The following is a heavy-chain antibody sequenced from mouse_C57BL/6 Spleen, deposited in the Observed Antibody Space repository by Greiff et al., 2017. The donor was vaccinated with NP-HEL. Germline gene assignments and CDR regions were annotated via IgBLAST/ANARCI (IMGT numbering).Heavy chain of an antibody. CDR3: ARGGLRFNWYFDV. CDR2: IDPSDSET. CDR1: GYTFTSYW. V-gene: IGHV1-52*01. D-gene: IGHD1-1*01. Sequence: VQLQESGAELVRPGSSVKLSCKASGYTFTSYWMHWVKQRPIQGLEWIGNIDPSDSETHYNQKFKDKATLTVDKSSSTAYMQLSSLTSEDSAFYCCARGGLRFNWYFDVWGTGTTVTVSS. J-gene: IGHJ1*03.